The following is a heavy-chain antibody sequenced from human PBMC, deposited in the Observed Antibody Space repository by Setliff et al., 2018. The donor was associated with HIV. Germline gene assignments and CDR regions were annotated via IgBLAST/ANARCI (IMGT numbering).Heavy chain of an antibody. D-gene: IGHD1-1*01. Sequence: SETLSLTCAVSGGSISSYHWMWIRQPPGKGLEWIGYIYTSGGADYDPSLKSRVTISVDTSKNQFSLNLNSVTAADAAVYFCARAREGWKPFAFDYWGQGTLVTVSS. V-gene: IGHV4-4*08. CDR2: IYTSGGA. CDR3: ARAREGWKPFAFDY. CDR1: GGSISSYH. J-gene: IGHJ4*02.